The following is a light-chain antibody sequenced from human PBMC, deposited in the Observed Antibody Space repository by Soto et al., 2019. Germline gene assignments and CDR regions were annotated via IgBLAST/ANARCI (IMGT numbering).Light chain of an antibody. CDR2: EVT. V-gene: IGLV2-14*01. J-gene: IGLJ2*01. CDR1: NSDVGGYDF. CDR3: SSYTSTSTLV. Sequence: ALTQPASVSGSPGQSITIFCTGTNSDVGGYDFVSWYQQHPGKAPKLLIYEVTNRPSGVSDRFSGSKSGNTASLSIYGLQAEDEADYYCSSYTSTSTLVFGGGTKLTVL.